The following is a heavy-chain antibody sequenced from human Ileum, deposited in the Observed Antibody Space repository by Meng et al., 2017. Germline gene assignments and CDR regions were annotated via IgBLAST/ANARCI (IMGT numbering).Heavy chain of an antibody. CDR3: ARAGNDDSWNWFDP. Sequence: EVQLVEYGGGLVQPGGSRNFSCAASGFTVSGNFLSCVRQAPGKGLEWVSIIYPGGSTYYPDSLKGRFTISRDNSKNTVHLQMNSLRPEDTAVYYCARAGNDDSWNWFDPWGQGTLVTVSS. J-gene: IGHJ5*02. CDR2: IYPGGST. V-gene: IGHV3-66*02. CDR1: GFTVSGNF. D-gene: IGHD1-1*01.